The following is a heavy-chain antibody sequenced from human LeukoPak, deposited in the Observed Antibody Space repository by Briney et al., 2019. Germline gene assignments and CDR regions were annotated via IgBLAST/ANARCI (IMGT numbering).Heavy chain of an antibody. V-gene: IGHV1-69*05. CDR3: ARDLFDRGGGPGWFDP. J-gene: IGHJ5*02. D-gene: IGHD3-10*01. Sequence: SVKVSCKASGGTFSSYAISWVRQAPGQGLEWMGRIIPIFGTANYAQKFQGRVTITTDESTSTAYMELSSLRSEDTAVYYCARDLFDRGGGPGWFDPWGQGTLVTVSP. CDR2: IIPIFGTA. CDR1: GGTFSSYA.